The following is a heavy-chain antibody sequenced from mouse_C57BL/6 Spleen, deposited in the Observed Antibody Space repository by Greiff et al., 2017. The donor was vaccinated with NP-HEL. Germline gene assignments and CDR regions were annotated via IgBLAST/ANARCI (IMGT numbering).Heavy chain of an antibody. CDR2: IDPSDSET. CDR1: GYTFTSYW. Sequence: VQLQQPGAELVRPGSSVKLSCKASGYTFTSYWMHWVKQRPIQGLEWIGNIDPSDSETHYNQKFKDKATLTVDKSSSTAYMQLSSLTSEDSAVYYCARSRATVVGYFDVWGTGTTVTVSS. J-gene: IGHJ1*03. V-gene: IGHV1-52*01. D-gene: IGHD1-1*01. CDR3: ARSRATVVGYFDV.